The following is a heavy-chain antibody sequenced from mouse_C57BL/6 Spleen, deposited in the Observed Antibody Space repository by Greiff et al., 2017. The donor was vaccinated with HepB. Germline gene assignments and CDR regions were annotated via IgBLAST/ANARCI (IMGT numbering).Heavy chain of an antibody. J-gene: IGHJ3*01. D-gene: IGHD1-1*01. CDR3: ARGDNGSSYAY. CDR1: GYTFTDYY. CDR2: INPNNGGT. V-gene: IGHV1-26*01. Sequence: EVQLQQSGPELVKPGASVKISCKASGYTFTDYYMHWVKQSHGKSLEWIGDINPNNGGTSYNQKFKGKATLTVDKSSSTAYMELRSLTSEDSAGYYCARGDNGSSYAYWGQGTLVTVSA.